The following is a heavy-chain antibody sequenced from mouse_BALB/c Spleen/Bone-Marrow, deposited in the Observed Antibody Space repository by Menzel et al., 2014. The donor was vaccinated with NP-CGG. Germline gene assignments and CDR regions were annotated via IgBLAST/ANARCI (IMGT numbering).Heavy chain of an antibody. CDR2: INPSNGGT. J-gene: IGHJ2*01. Sequence: VHLVESGAELAKPGASVKLSCKASGYTFTSYYMYWVKQRPGQGLEWIGEINPSNGGTNFNEKFKSKATLTVDKSSSTAYMQLSSLTSEDSAVYYCTRYGNYYFDYWGQGTTLTVSS. D-gene: IGHD2-1*01. V-gene: IGHV1S81*02. CDR1: GYTFTSYY. CDR3: TRYGNYYFDY.